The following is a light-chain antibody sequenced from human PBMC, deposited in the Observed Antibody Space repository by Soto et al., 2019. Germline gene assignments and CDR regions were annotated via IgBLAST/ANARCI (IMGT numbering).Light chain of an antibody. CDR2: GAS. CDR3: QQYNNWPPFT. J-gene: IGKJ3*01. CDR1: QRVSSS. Sequence: EIVMTQSPATLSVSPGERVTLSCRASQRVSSSLAWYQQKPGQAPRLLIYGASTRATGIPARCSGSGSGTEFTLTISSLQSEDFAVYYCQQYNNWPPFTFGPGTIVDIK. V-gene: IGKV3-15*01.